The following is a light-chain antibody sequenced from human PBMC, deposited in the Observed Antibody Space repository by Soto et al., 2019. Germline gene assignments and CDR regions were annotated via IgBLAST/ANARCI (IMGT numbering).Light chain of an antibody. CDR1: NIGSKT. J-gene: IGLJ1*01. CDR3: QVWDTTTDHYV. Sequence: SYELTQPPSVSVAPGQTARITCGGNNIGSKTVHWYQQKPGQAPVLVVYDDSDRPSGIPERFSGSNSGNTATLTISRVEAGDEADFFCQVWDTTTDHYVFGAGTKVTVL. V-gene: IGLV3-21*02. CDR2: DDS.